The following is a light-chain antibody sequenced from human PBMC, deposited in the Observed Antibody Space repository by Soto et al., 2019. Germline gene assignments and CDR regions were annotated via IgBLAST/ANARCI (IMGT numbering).Light chain of an antibody. Sequence: QSVLTQPASVSGSPGQSITISCTGTSSDVGGSNYVSWYQQHPGKAPKLMIYEVSDRPSGVSNRFSGSKSGNTASLTISGLQADDEADYYCSSYTTSSTRVFGTGTKVTVL. J-gene: IGLJ1*01. CDR3: SSYTTSSTRV. CDR2: EVS. CDR1: SSDVGGSNY. V-gene: IGLV2-14*01.